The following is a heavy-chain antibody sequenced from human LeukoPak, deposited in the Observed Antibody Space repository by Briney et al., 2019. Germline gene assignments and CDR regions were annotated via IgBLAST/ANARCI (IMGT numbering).Heavy chain of an antibody. D-gene: IGHD2-15*01. CDR2: VTWNAGST. CDR3: ARGYWSGNSRRLCDY. CDR1: GFTFDDYG. V-gene: IGHV3-20*04. Sequence: PGGSLRLSCAASGFTFDDYGMAWVRQAPGKGLEWVSGVTWNAGSTGYADSVKGRFTISRDNAKSSLYLQMNSLRAEDTALYYCARGYWSGNSRRLCDYWGQATLVTVSS. J-gene: IGHJ4*02.